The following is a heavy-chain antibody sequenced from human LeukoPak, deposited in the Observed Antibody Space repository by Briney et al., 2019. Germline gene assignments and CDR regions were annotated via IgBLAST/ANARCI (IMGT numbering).Heavy chain of an antibody. Sequence: ASVKVSFKASGYTFTSYGISWVRQAPGQGLEWMGWISAYNGNTNYAQKLQGRVTMTTDTSTSTAYMELRSLRSDDTAVYYCASFPHYYDTSIGFFDYWGQGTLVTVSS. V-gene: IGHV1-18*01. CDR2: ISAYNGNT. D-gene: IGHD3-22*01. CDR1: GYTFTSYG. CDR3: ASFPHYYDTSIGFFDY. J-gene: IGHJ4*02.